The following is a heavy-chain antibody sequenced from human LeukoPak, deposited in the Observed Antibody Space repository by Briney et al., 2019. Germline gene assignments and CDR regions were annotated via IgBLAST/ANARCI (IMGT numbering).Heavy chain of an antibody. Sequence: GGSLRLSCAASGFTVSSNYMSWIRQAPGKGLEWVSVIYRSGSTHYADSVKDRFIISRDNSKNTLYLQMNSLRAEDAAVYYCAKEARIVTTGADFDFWGQGTLVTVSS. CDR3: AKEARIVTTGADFDF. CDR2: IYRSGST. CDR1: GFTVSSNY. V-gene: IGHV3-66*01. J-gene: IGHJ4*02. D-gene: IGHD1-1*01.